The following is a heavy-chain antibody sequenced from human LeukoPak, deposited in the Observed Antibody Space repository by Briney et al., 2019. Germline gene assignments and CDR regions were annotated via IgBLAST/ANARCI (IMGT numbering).Heavy chain of an antibody. Sequence: ASVKVSCKASGGTFSSYAIGWVRQAPGQGLGRMGRIIPIFGIANYARKFQGRVTITADKSTSTAYMGLSSLRSEDTAVYYCARERGPDIVLMVYANWFDPWGQGTLVTVSS. CDR1: GGTFSSYA. D-gene: IGHD2-8*01. CDR2: IIPIFGIA. V-gene: IGHV1-69*04. CDR3: ARERGPDIVLMVYANWFDP. J-gene: IGHJ5*02.